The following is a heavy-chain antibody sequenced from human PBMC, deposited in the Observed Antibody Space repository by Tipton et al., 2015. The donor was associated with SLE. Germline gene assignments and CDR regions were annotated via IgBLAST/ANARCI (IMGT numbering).Heavy chain of an antibody. J-gene: IGHJ4*02. CDR1: GFTLSDYW. D-gene: IGHD6-19*01. CDR3: AKVAVANTRFLDY. Sequence: SLRLSCVVSGFTLSDYWMHWVRQAPGKGPVWVSSITGNGVSTYYADSVKDRFTISRDNSKNTLYLQMTGLSAEDTAIFYCAKVAVANTRFLDYWGQGTLVTVSS. V-gene: IGHV3-23*01. CDR2: ITGNGVST.